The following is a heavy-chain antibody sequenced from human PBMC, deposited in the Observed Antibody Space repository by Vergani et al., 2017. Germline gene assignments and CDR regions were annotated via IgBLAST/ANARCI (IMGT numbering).Heavy chain of an antibody. Sequence: EVQLVESGGGLVQPGGSLRLSCAASGFTFSSYSMNWVRQAPGKGLEWVSYISSSSSTIYYADSVKGRFTISRDNAKNSLYLQMNSLRAEDTAVYYCARAYYYDSSGYYRWGLDYWGQGTLVTVSS. CDR2: ISSSSSTI. J-gene: IGHJ4*02. CDR1: GFTFSSYS. D-gene: IGHD3-22*01. CDR3: ARAYYYDSSGYYRWGLDY. V-gene: IGHV3-48*04.